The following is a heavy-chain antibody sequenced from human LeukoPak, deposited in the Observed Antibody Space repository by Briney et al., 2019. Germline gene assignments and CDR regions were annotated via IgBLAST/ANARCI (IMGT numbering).Heavy chain of an antibody. Sequence: GGSLRLSCAASGFTFSSYAMHWVRQAPGKGLEWVAVISYDGSNKYYADSVKGRFTISRDNCKNTLYLQMNSLRAEDTAVYYCARDARLRRELHGGFEYWGQGTLVTVSS. CDR2: ISYDGSNK. V-gene: IGHV3-30-3*01. J-gene: IGHJ4*02. CDR3: ARDARLRRELHGGFEY. D-gene: IGHD1-26*01. CDR1: GFTFSSYA.